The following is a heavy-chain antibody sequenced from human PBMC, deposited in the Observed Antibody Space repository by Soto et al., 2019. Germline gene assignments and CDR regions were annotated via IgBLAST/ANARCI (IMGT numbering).Heavy chain of an antibody. CDR3: ARDGGYSQIDY. CDR2: IYYRGST. V-gene: IGHV4-31*03. D-gene: IGHD5-18*01. Sequence: QVQLQESGPGLVKPSQTLSLTCTVSDGSISSGGYYWSWIRQHPGKGLEWIGYIYYRGSTYYNPSLKSRVSISVDTSKNQFSLNLSSVTDADTAVYYCARDGGYSQIDYWGQGTLVTVSS. CDR1: DGSISSGGYY. J-gene: IGHJ4*02.